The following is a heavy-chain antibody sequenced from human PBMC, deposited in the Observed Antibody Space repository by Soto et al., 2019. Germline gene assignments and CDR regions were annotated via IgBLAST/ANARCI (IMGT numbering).Heavy chain of an antibody. J-gene: IGHJ4*02. V-gene: IGHV4-34*01. Sequence: SETLSLTCAVYGGSFSGYYWSWIRQPPGKGLEWIGEINHSGSTNYNPSLKSRVTISVDTSKNQFSLKLSSVTAADTAVYYCARGIAAAGSYFDYWGQGTLVTVSS. CDR1: GGSFSGYY. D-gene: IGHD6-13*01. CDR2: INHSGST. CDR3: ARGIAAAGSYFDY.